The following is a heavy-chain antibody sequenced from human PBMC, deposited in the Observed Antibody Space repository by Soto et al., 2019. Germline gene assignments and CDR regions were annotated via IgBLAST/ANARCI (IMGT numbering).Heavy chain of an antibody. V-gene: IGHV4-4*07. J-gene: IGHJ6*02. CDR3: ARDSGSYTYYYYGMDV. CDR2: IYTSGST. Sequence: QVQLQESGPGLVKPSETLSLTCTVSGGSISSYYWSWIRQPAGKELEWIGRIYTSGSTNYNPSLKSRVTMSVDTSKNQFSLKLSSVTAADTAVYYCARDSGSYTYYYYGMDVWGQGTTVTVSS. D-gene: IGHD1-26*01. CDR1: GGSISSYY.